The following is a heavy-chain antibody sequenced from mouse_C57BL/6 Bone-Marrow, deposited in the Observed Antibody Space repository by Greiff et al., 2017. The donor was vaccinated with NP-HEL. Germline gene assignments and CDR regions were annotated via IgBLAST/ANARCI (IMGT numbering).Heavy chain of an antibody. CDR3: ARRENYYGSSYLDY. Sequence: VQLQQSGAELMKPGASVKLSCKATGYTFTGYWIEWVQQRPGHGLEWIGEILPGSGSTNYNEKFKGKATFTADTSYNTAYMQLSSLTTEDSAIYYCARRENYYGSSYLDYWGQGTTLTVSS. D-gene: IGHD1-1*01. CDR1: GYTFTGYW. J-gene: IGHJ2*01. CDR2: ILPGSGST. V-gene: IGHV1-9*01.